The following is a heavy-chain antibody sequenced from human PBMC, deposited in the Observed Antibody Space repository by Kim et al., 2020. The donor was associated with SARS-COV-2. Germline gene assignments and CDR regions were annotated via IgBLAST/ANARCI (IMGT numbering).Heavy chain of an antibody. Sequence: LTSRVTISVDTSKNQCSLKLSSVTAADTAVYYCARGRYSSSWYGPHWYFDLWGRGTLVTVSS. V-gene: IGHV4-34*01. CDR3: ARGRYSSSWYGPHWYFDL. J-gene: IGHJ2*01. D-gene: IGHD6-13*01.